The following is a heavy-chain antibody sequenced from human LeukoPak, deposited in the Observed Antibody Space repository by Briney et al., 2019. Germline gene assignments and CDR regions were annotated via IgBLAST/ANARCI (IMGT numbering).Heavy chain of an antibody. CDR3: ARELMGLTMIVVVNPIDY. J-gene: IGHJ4*02. CDR2: ISSTSSYI. Sequence: RPGGSLRLSCAVSGFTFSNYGMHWVRQAPGKGLEWVSSISSTSSYIYYADSVKGRFTISRDNAKNSLFLQMNSLRAEDTAVYYCARELMGLTMIVVVNPIDYWGQGTLVTVSS. V-gene: IGHV3-21*01. CDR1: GFTFSNYG. D-gene: IGHD3-22*01.